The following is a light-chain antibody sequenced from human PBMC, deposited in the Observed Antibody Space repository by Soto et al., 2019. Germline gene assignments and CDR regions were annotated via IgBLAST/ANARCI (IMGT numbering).Light chain of an antibody. J-gene: IGLJ1*01. CDR2: EVS. CDR1: SSDVGGYNY. CDR3: SSYTSSSTRV. V-gene: IGLV2-14*01. Sequence: QSALTQPASVSGSXXXSXTXSCTGTSSDVGGYNYVSWYQQHPGKAPKLMIYEVSNRPSGVSNRFSGSKSGNTASLTISGLQAEDEADYYCSSYTSSSTRVFGTGTKVTVL.